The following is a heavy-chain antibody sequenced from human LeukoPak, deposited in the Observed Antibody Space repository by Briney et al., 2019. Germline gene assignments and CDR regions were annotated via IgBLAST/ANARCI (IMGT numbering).Heavy chain of an antibody. CDR2: ISSSSSYI. Sequence: PGGSLRLSCAASGFTFSSYSMNWVRQAPGKGLEWVSAISSSSSYIYYADSVQGRFTISRDNAKNSLYLKMNSLRAEDTAVYYCARDSGRSGGSPAKFDPWGQGTLVTVSS. CDR1: GFTFSSYS. D-gene: IGHD2-15*01. CDR3: ARDSGRSGGSPAKFDP. J-gene: IGHJ5*02. V-gene: IGHV3-21*01.